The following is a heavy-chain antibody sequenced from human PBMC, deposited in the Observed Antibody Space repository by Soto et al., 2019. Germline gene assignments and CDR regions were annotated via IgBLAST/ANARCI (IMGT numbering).Heavy chain of an antibody. D-gene: IGHD3-16*01. Sequence: EVQLVESGGGLVQPGGSLRLSCAASGFTFSSYAMHWVRQATGKGLEYVSAISSNGGSTYYANSVKGRFTISRDNSKNTLYLQMGSLRAEDMAVYYCAREGYAGSDIWGQGTMVTVSS. V-gene: IGHV3-64*01. CDR1: GFTFSSYA. CDR3: AREGYAGSDI. CDR2: ISSNGGST. J-gene: IGHJ3*02.